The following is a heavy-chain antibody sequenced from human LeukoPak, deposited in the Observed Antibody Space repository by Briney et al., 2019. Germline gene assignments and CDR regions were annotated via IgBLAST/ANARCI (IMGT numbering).Heavy chain of an antibody. CDR1: GYTFTDYY. J-gene: IGHJ5*02. D-gene: IGHD2-21*01. CDR3: ARDHLLTSHNWFDP. Sequence: ASVKVSCKASGYTFTDYYIHWVRQAPGQGLEWMVWINPHSGGTNYAQKFQGRVTMTRDTSITTAYMELSRLISDDTAVYYCARDHLLTSHNWFDPWGQGTLVTVSS. CDR2: INPHSGGT. V-gene: IGHV1-2*02.